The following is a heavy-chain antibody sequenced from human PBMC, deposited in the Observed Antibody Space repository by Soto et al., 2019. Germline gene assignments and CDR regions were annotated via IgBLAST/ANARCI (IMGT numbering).Heavy chain of an antibody. J-gene: IGHJ4*02. CDR3: ARENTYYDILTGYYLDY. CDR1: GGTFSSYT. D-gene: IGHD3-9*01. Sequence: QVQLVQSGAEVKKPGSSVKVSCKASGGTFSSYTISWVRQAPGQGLEWMGRIIPILGIANYAQKFQGRVTITADKSTSTAYMELSSLRSEDTAVYYCARENTYYDILTGYYLDYWGQGTLVTVSS. CDR2: IIPILGIA. V-gene: IGHV1-69*08.